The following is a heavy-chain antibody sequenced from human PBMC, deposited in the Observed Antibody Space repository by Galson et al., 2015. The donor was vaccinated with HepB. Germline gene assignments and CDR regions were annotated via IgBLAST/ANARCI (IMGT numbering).Heavy chain of an antibody. CDR2: IYYSGST. D-gene: IGHD1-26*01. V-gene: IGHV4-61*08. J-gene: IGHJ5*02. CDR1: GGSISSGDYY. CDR3: ARVYASGSYDP. Sequence: ETLSLTCTVSGGSISSGDYYWSWIRQPPGKGLEWIGYIYYSGSTNYNPSLKSRVTISVDTSKHQFSLKLRSVTAADTAVYYCARVYASGSYDPWGQGTLVTVSS.